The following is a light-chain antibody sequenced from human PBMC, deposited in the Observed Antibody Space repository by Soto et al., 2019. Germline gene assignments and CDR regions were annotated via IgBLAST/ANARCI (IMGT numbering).Light chain of an antibody. Sequence: DIVLTQSPGTLSLSPGERATLSCRASQSVSSIYLAWYQQKPGQAPRLLIYGASSRATGIPDRFSGSGSGTDFTLTISSLEAEDFAVYYCQQYGGSPQTFGQGTKVEIK. V-gene: IGKV3-20*01. CDR2: GAS. J-gene: IGKJ1*01. CDR1: QSVSSIY. CDR3: QQYGGSPQT.